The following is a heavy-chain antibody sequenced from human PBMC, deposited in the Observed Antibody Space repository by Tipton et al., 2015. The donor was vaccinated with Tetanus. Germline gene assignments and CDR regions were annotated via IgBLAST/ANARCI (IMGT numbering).Heavy chain of an antibody. Sequence: AASGFTFSSYWMSWVRQDPGKRLEWVANIKQDGSEKYYVDSVKGRFTISRDNAKNSLYLQMNSLRAEDTAVYYCARVDGYGDFIHDYWGQGTLVTVSS. CDR2: IKQDGSEK. V-gene: IGHV3-7*01. CDR1: GFTFSSYW. D-gene: IGHD4-17*01. CDR3: ARVDGYGDFIHDY. J-gene: IGHJ4*02.